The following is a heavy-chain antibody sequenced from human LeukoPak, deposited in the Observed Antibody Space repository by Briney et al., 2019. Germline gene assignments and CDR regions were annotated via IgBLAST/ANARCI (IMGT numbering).Heavy chain of an antibody. D-gene: IGHD6-19*01. Sequence: SETLSLTCAVYGGSFSGYYSIRIRQSPGKRLEWIGGINHSGSTNYNPSLKSRVTISVDTSKNQFSLKLSSVTAADAAVYYCARQHSSGWSSGWFDPWGQGTLVTVSS. CDR1: GGSFSGYY. V-gene: IGHV4-34*01. J-gene: IGHJ5*02. CDR3: ARQHSSGWSSGWFDP. CDR2: INHSGST.